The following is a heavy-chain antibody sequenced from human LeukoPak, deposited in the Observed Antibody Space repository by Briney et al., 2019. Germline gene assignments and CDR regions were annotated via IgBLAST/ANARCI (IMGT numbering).Heavy chain of an antibody. D-gene: IGHD2/OR15-2a*01. CDR3: ARESGSSNSIDI. CDR2: ISSRRSYI. J-gene: IGHJ3*02. V-gene: IGHV3-21*01. Sequence: PGGSLRLSCAASGFTFSTYTMHWVRQAPGKGLEWVSSISSRRSYIYYADSVKGRFTISRDNAYNSLYLQMNSLRAEDTAVYFCARESGSSNSIDIWGQGTMVTVSS. CDR1: GFTFSTYT.